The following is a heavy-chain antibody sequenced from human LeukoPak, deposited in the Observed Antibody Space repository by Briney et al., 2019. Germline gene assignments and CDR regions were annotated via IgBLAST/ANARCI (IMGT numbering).Heavy chain of an antibody. CDR3: ARGSRGYSYG. Sequence: SETLSLTCTVSGGSVGSGSYYWSWIRQPPGRGLERIGYIYYSASTNYDPSLKSRVTISVDTSNNQFSLKLSSVTAADTAAYYCARGSRGYSYGWGQGTLVTVSS. CDR1: GGSVGSGSYY. CDR2: IYYSAST. J-gene: IGHJ4*02. D-gene: IGHD5-18*01. V-gene: IGHV4-61*01.